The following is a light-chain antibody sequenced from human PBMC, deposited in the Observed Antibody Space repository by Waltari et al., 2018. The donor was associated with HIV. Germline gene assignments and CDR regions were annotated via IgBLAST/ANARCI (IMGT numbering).Light chain of an antibody. Sequence: QSVLTQPPSASGTPWQRVTIHCSGSRSKIGSNTVNWHQQLPGTAPKLLIYSNNQRPSGVPDRFSGSKSGTSASLAISGLQSEDEADYYCAAWHDSLNGSWVFGGGTKLTVL. CDR1: RSKIGSNT. V-gene: IGLV1-44*01. CDR2: SNN. CDR3: AAWHDSLNGSWV. J-gene: IGLJ3*02.